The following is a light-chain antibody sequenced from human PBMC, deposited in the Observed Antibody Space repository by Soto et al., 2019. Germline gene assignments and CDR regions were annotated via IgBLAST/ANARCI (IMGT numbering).Light chain of an antibody. CDR2: GAS. V-gene: IGKV3-20*01. CDR1: QSVGSIY. CDR3: QQYGSPIT. Sequence: DIVLTQSPGTLSLSPGERATLSCRASQSVGSIYLAWYQQKPGQAPRLLIHGASNRASGIPDRFSGSGSGTDFTLTISRLEPEDFAVYYCQQYGSPITFGQGTRLEIK. J-gene: IGKJ5*01.